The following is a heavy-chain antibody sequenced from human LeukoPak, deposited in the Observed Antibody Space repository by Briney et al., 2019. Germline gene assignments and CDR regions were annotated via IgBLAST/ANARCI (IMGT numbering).Heavy chain of an antibody. V-gene: IGHV4-59*01. Sequence: SETLSLTCTVSGGSIGSYYCSWIRQSPGKGLEWLGNVYFSGSTNYNPSLKSRVTISVATSNNQFSLRLTSVTAADTAVYYCARGGPSYYGSGSPFDYWGQGTLVTISS. J-gene: IGHJ4*02. CDR2: VYFSGST. CDR1: GGSIGSYY. D-gene: IGHD3-10*01. CDR3: ARGGPSYYGSGSPFDY.